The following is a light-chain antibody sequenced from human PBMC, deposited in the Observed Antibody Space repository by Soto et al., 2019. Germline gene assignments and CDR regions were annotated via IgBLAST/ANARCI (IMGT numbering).Light chain of an antibody. CDR1: SSDVGSYNL. J-gene: IGLJ1*01. Sequence: QSALTQPASVSGSPGQSITISCTGTSSDVGSYNLISWYQQYPDKAPKLMIYEVSKRPSGVSNRFSGSKSGNTASLTISGLQAEDEADYYCCSYAGSSTFHVFGSGTKLTVL. V-gene: IGLV2-23*02. CDR3: CSYAGSSTFHV. CDR2: EVS.